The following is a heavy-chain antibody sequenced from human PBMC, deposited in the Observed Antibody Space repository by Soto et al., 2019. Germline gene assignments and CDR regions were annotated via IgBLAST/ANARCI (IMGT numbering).Heavy chain of an antibody. Sequence: GASVKVSCKASGYTFTSYGISWVRQAPGQGFEWMGWISAYNGNTNYAQKLQGRVTMTTDTSTSTAYMELRSLRSDDTAVYYCARSPVKDCSGGSCRFDPWGQGTLVTVSS. CDR2: ISAYNGNT. V-gene: IGHV1-18*01. CDR1: GYTFTSYG. D-gene: IGHD2-15*01. J-gene: IGHJ5*02. CDR3: ARSPVKDCSGGSCRFDP.